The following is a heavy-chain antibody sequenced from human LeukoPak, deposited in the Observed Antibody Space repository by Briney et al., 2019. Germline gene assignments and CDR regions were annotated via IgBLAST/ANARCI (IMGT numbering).Heavy chain of an antibody. CDR3: ARETSQKGAHYMDV. Sequence: PSETLSLTCTVSGYPISSGYFWGWIRQPPGKGLEFIASIFHSGYTYYDPSLKSRVTISVDSSKNQFSLKLSSVTAADTAVYYCARETSQKGAHYMDVWGKGTTVTISS. D-gene: IGHD3-16*01. CDR1: GYPISSGYF. J-gene: IGHJ6*03. V-gene: IGHV4-38-2*02. CDR2: IFHSGYT.